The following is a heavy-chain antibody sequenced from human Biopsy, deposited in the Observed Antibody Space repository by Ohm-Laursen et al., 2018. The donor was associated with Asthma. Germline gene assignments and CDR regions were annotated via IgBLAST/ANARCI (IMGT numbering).Heavy chain of an antibody. V-gene: IGHV3-9*01. D-gene: IGHD2-21*01. CDR3: AKATLGDIGKDY. Sequence: SLRLSCAAPGFTFDDYGMHWVRQAPGKGLEWVSGISWNSGSIGYADSVKGRFTISRDNAKNSLYLQMNSLRVEDTALYYCAKATLGDIGKDYWGQGILVTVSS. CDR1: GFTFDDYG. J-gene: IGHJ4*02. CDR2: ISWNSGSI.